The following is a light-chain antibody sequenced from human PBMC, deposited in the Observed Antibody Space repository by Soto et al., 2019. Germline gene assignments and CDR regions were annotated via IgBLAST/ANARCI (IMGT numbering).Light chain of an antibody. CDR1: SSDIGAYNY. CDR2: DVN. J-gene: IGLJ2*01. Sequence: QSVLTQPASVSGSPGQSITISCTGTSSDIGAYNYVSWYQQHPGKAPKFMIYDVNIRPSGVSNRFSGSKSGNTASLTISGLQAEDEDDYYCTSWTTSTTMIFGGGTKLTVL. V-gene: IGLV2-14*03. CDR3: TSWTTSTTMI.